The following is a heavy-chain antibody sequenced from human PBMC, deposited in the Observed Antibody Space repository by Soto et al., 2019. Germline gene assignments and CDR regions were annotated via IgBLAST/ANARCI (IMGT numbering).Heavy chain of an antibody. CDR2: IYYSGST. CDR3: ARVYGDYLDY. V-gene: IGHV4-59*01. D-gene: IGHD4-17*01. Sequence: SATLSLTCTVSGGSISSYYWSWIRQPPGKGLEWIGYIYYSGSTNYNPSLKSRVSISVDTSKNQFSLKLSSVTAADTAVYYCARVYGDYLDYWGQGTRVTVSS. J-gene: IGHJ4*02. CDR1: GGSISSYY.